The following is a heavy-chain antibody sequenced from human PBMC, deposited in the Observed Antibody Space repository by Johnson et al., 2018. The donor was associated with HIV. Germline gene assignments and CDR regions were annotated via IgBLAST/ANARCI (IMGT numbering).Heavy chain of an antibody. D-gene: IGHD1-26*01. CDR3: ARDRSPYSRVSLGGI. CDR1: GFTFSDYY. J-gene: IGHJ3*02. V-gene: IGHV3-11*04. Sequence: QVQLVESGGGLVKPGGSLRLSCAASGFTFSDYYMTWIRQAPGKGLEWLSFISSSGDIIRYAASVKGRITVSRDNSKNTLSLQMDSLRPEDTAVYYCARDRSPYSRVSLGGIWGQGTMVTVSS. CDR2: ISSSGDII.